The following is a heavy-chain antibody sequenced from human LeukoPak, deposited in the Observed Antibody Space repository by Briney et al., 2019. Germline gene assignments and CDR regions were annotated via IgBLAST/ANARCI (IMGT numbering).Heavy chain of an antibody. Sequence: AGSVKVSCKASGYTFTSYGISWVRQAPGQGLEWMGWISAYNGNTNYAQKLQGRVTMTTDTSTSTAYMELRSLRSDDTAVYYCARVIGWAYYYDSSGYHDFDYWGQGTLVTVSS. J-gene: IGHJ4*02. D-gene: IGHD3-22*01. CDR3: ARVIGWAYYYDSSGYHDFDY. CDR1: GYTFTSYG. V-gene: IGHV1-18*01. CDR2: ISAYNGNT.